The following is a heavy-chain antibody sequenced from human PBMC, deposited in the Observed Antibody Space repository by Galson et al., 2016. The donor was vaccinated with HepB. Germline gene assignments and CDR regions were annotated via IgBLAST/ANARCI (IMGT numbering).Heavy chain of an antibody. CDR2: IYYSGST. D-gene: IGHD4-17*01. CDR1: GGSISGTSYY. V-gene: IGHV4-39*01. J-gene: IGHJ4*02. Sequence: TLSLTCTVSGGSISGTSYYWGWVRQPPGKGLEWIGSIYYSGSTYYAASLKSRVTISVDTSKKQFSLKLSSVTAADTAVYYCARHRQHGDHDSWGPGTLVTVSS. CDR3: ARHRQHGDHDS.